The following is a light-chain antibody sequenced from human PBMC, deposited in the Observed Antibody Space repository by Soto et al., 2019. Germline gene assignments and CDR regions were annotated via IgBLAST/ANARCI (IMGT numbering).Light chain of an antibody. CDR2: VVS. CDR3: YSYTSRDSTYG. J-gene: IGLJ1*01. CDR1: SSDVGGYKY. V-gene: IGLV2-14*01. Sequence: QYALTQPASVSGSPGQSITISCTGTSSDVGGYKYVSWYQQHPDKAPKLMIYVVSNRPSGVSNRFSGSKSGNTASLTISGPRVEDEAEYYCYSYTSRDSTYGFGTGTKLTVL.